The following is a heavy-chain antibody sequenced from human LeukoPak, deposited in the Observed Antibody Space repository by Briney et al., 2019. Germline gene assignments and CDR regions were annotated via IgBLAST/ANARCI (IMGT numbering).Heavy chain of an antibody. CDR3: ARVADYDYVWGSPTVFDY. V-gene: IGHV4-59*01. CDR2: IYYSGST. Sequence: SETLSLTCTVSGGSISSYYWSWIRQPPGKGLEWIGYIYYSGSTNYNPSLKSRVTISVETSKNQFSLKLSSVTAADTAVYYCARVADYDYVWGSPTVFDYWGQGTLVTVSS. CDR1: GGSISSYY. J-gene: IGHJ4*02. D-gene: IGHD3-16*01.